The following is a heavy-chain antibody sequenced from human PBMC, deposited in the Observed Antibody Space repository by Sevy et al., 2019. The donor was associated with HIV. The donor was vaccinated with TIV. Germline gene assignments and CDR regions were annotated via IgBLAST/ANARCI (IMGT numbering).Heavy chain of an antibody. J-gene: IGHJ4*02. Sequence: GGSLRLSCAASGFTFSDSAMFWVRQASGKGLEWVGRIRTKPNNYATALAASVKDRLTISRDDSKITTYLQMTSLKAEDTALYFCTCGYGRFDFWGQGALVTVSS. D-gene: IGHD4-17*01. CDR3: TCGYGRFDF. CDR1: GFTFSDSA. V-gene: IGHV3-73*01. CDR2: IRTKPNNYAT.